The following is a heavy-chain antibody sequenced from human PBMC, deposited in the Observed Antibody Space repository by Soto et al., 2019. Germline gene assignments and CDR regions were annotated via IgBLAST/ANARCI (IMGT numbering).Heavy chain of an antibody. Sequence: QVQLVESGGGVVQPGRSLRLSCAASGFTFSSYGMHWVRQAPGKGVEWVAVIWYDGRNKYYADSVKGRFTICRDNSKNTLDLQMNSLRAEDTAVYYCVGWFGDGMYVWGQGTTVTVSS. CDR3: VGWFGDGMYV. D-gene: IGHD3-10*01. J-gene: IGHJ6*02. CDR1: GFTFSSYG. V-gene: IGHV3-33*01. CDR2: IWYDGRNK.